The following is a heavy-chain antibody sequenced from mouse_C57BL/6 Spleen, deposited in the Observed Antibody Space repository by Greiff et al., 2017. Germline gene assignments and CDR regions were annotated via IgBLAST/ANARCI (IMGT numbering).Heavy chain of an antibody. Sequence: EVKVVESGPELVKPGASVKMSCKASGYTFTDYNMHWVKQSHGKSLEWIGYINPNNGGTSYSQKFKGKATLTVNKSSSTAYMELRSLTSEDSAVYYCARTLTTVVPFDYWGQGTTLTVSS. J-gene: IGHJ2*01. CDR2: INPNNGGT. CDR1: GYTFTDYN. V-gene: IGHV1-22*01. D-gene: IGHD1-1*01. CDR3: ARTLTTVVPFDY.